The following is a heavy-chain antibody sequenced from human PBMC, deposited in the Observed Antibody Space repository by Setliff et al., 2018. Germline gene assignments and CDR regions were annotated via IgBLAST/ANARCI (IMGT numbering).Heavy chain of an antibody. CDR2: FYHSGSM. CDR3: ARAYYYGSGNSHKYYMDV. Sequence: PSETLSLTCTVSGGSISGSYWSWIRQPPGKGLEWIGYFYHSGSMNYNPSLKGRVTMSVDTSNNQLSLKLTSVSAADTAVYYCARAYYYGSGNSHKYYMDVWGKGTAVTVSS. V-gene: IGHV4-4*09. J-gene: IGHJ6*03. D-gene: IGHD3-10*01. CDR1: GGSISGSY.